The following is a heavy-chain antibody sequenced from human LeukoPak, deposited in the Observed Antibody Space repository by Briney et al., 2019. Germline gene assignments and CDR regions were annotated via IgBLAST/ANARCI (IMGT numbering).Heavy chain of an antibody. J-gene: IGHJ6*03. D-gene: IGHD3-10*01. Sequence: SETLSLTCTVSGFSITSGYHWGWIRQPPGRGLEWIGKTYYTGTTDYNSSLKTRVNISVDKSMNQFSLKLTSVTAADSAVYYCARVRWYYDASGSRQTYYYIDVWGKGTTVSVSS. V-gene: IGHV4-38-2*02. CDR3: ARVRWYYDASGSRQTYYYIDV. CDR1: GFSITSGYH. CDR2: TYYTGTT.